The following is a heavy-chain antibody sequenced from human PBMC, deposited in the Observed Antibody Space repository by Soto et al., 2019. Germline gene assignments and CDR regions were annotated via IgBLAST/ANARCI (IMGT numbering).Heavy chain of an antibody. Sequence: SVKVSCKTSGFTFSSSSVQWVRQARGQRLEWIGWIVVGSGKTNYAQKFQERVTITRDMSTRTAYMELSSLRSADTAVYYCAAGEYSWGSLPSDYWGQGTLVTVSS. CDR2: IVVGSGKT. J-gene: IGHJ4*02. CDR1: GFTFSSSS. D-gene: IGHD3-16*01. CDR3: AAGEYSWGSLPSDY. V-gene: IGHV1-58*01.